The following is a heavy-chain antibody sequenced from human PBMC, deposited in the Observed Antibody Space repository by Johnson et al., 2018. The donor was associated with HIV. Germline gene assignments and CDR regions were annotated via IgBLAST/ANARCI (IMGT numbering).Heavy chain of an antibody. J-gene: IGHJ3*02. CDR3: ARERDYYDSGGYWVDAFDI. D-gene: IGHD3-22*01. CDR2: ISGSGGRTI. V-gene: IGHV3-23*04. CDR1: GFTFSSYA. Sequence: VQLVESGGGVVQPGGSLRLSCAASGFTFSSYAMSWVRQAPGKGLEWVSAISGSGGRTIYYADSVKGRFTISRDSGKNSLFLQMDSLRAEDTAVYYCARERDYYDSGGYWVDAFDIWGQGTMVTVSS.